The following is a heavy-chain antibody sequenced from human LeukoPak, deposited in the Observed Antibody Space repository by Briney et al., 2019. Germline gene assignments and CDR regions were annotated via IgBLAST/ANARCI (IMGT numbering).Heavy chain of an antibody. V-gene: IGHV4-39*01. CDR2: IYYSGST. CDR1: GGSISSSSYY. D-gene: IGHD4-17*01. Sequence: PSETLSLTCTVSGGSISSSSYYWGWIRQPPGKGLEWIGSIYYSGSTYYNPSLKSRVPISVDTSQNEFSLKLSSVTAADRPVYYCARLGRDGTTVTTFDYWGQGTLVTVSS. CDR3: ARLGRDGTTVTTFDY. J-gene: IGHJ4*02.